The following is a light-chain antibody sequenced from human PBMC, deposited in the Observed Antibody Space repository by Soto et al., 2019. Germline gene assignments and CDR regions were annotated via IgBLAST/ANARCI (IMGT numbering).Light chain of an antibody. Sequence: RMTQSPSSLSASTGDRAPIPCRASQSISSYLNWYQQRPGKAPKLLIYAASSLQSGVTSRFSGSGSGTDFTLTISSLQPEDFATYYCQQSYGTPLTFGGGTKVDI. J-gene: IGKJ4*01. CDR1: QSISSY. CDR3: QQSYGTPLT. V-gene: IGKV1-39*01. CDR2: AAS.